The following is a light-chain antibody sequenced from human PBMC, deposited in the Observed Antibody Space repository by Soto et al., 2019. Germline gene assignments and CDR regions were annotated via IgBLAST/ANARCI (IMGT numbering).Light chain of an antibody. J-gene: IGKJ1*01. V-gene: IGKV3-15*01. Sequence: EILMAQSPVTLSVSPGERATLSCRASQSVNSNLAWYQHKPGQAPRLLIYGASTRATGIPASFIGNGSGTEFTLTASSLQPEDFAVYYCQQYGSSPWTFGQGTKVDIK. CDR2: GAS. CDR1: QSVNSN. CDR3: QQYGSSPWT.